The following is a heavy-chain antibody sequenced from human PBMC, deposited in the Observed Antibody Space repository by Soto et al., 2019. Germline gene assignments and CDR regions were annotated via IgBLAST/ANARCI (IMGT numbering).Heavy chain of an antibody. V-gene: IGHV3-23*01. J-gene: IGHJ4*02. Sequence: EVHLLESGGDLVQPGGSQRLSCAASGFTFSDYSMSWVRQAPGKGLEWVSGISGSGWSTYYADSVRGRFTISRDNSKNTLFLQMNSRRAEDTALYVCARSLGDRWNSYYFHYWGQGTLVAVSS. CDR2: ISGSGWST. D-gene: IGHD3-16*01. CDR3: ARSLGDRWNSYYFHY. CDR1: GFTFSDYS.